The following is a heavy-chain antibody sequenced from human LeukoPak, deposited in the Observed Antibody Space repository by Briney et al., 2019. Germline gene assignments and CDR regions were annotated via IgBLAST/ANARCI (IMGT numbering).Heavy chain of an antibody. J-gene: IGHJ5*02. CDR2: INPNSGGT. CDR3: ARDRLGRLDP. CDR1: GYTFTSYG. Sequence: ASVKVSCKDSGYTFTSYGISWVRQAPGQGLEWMGWINPNSGGTNYAQKFQGRVTMTRDTSISTAYMELSRLRSDDTAVYYCARDRLGRLDPWGQGTLVTVSS. D-gene: IGHD7-27*01. V-gene: IGHV1-2*02.